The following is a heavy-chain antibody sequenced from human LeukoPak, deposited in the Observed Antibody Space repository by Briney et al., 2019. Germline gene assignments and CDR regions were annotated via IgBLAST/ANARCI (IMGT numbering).Heavy chain of an antibody. CDR1: GFTFSSYA. CDR3: AKDSNDFWSGRYYYGMDV. V-gene: IGHV3-23*01. J-gene: IGHJ6*02. Sequence: PGGSLRLSCAASGFTFSSYAMSWVRQAPGKGLEWVSAISGSGGSTYYADSVKGRFTISRDNPKNTLYLQMNSLRAEDTALYYCAKDSNDFWSGRYYYGMDVWGQGTTVTVSS. CDR2: ISGSGGST. D-gene: IGHD3-3*01.